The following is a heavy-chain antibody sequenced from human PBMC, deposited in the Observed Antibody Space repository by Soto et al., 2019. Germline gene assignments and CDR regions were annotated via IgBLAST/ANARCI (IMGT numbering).Heavy chain of an antibody. Sequence: EVQLVESGGGLVQPGGSLRLSCAASGFTFGSHWMHWVRQAPGKGLVYVSRISSGGTTTNYAESVKGRFTISRDNARNTLYLQMNSLRVEDTAVYYCARFCTSYDTSGFLYWGQGTPVTVSS. D-gene: IGHD3-22*01. CDR3: ARFCTSYDTSGFLY. J-gene: IGHJ4*02. CDR2: ISSGGTTT. CDR1: GFTFGSHW. V-gene: IGHV3-74*01.